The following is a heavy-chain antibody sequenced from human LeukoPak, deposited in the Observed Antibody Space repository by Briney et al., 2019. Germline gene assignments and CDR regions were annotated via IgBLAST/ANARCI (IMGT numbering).Heavy chain of an antibody. V-gene: IGHV1-24*01. D-gene: IGHD2-2*03. CDR1: GYTLTELS. CDR3: ATGIGFALNWFDP. J-gene: IGHJ5*02. Sequence: VASVEVSCTVSGYTLTELSMHWVRQAPGKGLEWMGGFDPEDGETIYAQKFQGRVTMTEDTSTDTAYMELSSLRSEDTAVYYCATGIGFALNWFDPWGQGTLVTVSS. CDR2: FDPEDGET.